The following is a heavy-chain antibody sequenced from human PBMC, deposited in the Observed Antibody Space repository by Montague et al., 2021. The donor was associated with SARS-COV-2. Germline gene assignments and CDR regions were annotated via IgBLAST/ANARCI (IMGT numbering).Heavy chain of an antibody. Sequence: SLRLSCAASGFTFSGHAMSWVRQAPGKGLEWVSTITYDIGTTYYADSVKGRFTISRDNSKNTLYLQMNSLRVEDTAVYYCARDCRSSSCTNWGYWGQGTLVTVSS. CDR1: GFTFSGHA. CDR2: ITYDIGTT. CDR3: ARDCRSSSCTNWGY. J-gene: IGHJ4*02. V-gene: IGHV3-23*01. D-gene: IGHD2-2*01.